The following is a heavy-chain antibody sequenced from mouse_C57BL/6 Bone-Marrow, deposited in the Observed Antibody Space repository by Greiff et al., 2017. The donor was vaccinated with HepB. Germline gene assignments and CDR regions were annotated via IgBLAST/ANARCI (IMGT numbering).Heavy chain of an antibody. V-gene: IGHV5-17*01. CDR2: ISSGSSTI. CDR1: GFTFSDYG. CDR3: AKLPVGY. Sequence: EVQGVESGGGLVKPGGSLKLSCAASGFTFSDYGMHWVRQAPGKGLEWVAYISSGSSTIYYADTVKGRFTISRDNAKNTLFLQRTRLRSEDTAMYYCAKLPVGYWGQGTTLTVSS. D-gene: IGHD5-5*01. J-gene: IGHJ2*01.